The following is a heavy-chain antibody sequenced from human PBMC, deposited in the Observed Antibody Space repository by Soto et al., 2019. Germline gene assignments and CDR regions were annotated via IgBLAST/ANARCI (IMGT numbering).Heavy chain of an antibody. CDR3: AREGGIVVAGGIRAFDI. CDR2: INPSAGST. J-gene: IGHJ3*02. V-gene: IGHV1-46*01. D-gene: IGHD6-19*01. Sequence: ASVKLFCKASSFDFASYYIHRVRQAPGQGLEWIGIINPSAGSTSYSQKFKGIVTMPSDTSTSTVYMELSSLRCEDTAVQYCAREGGIVVAGGIRAFDIWGQGTMVTVSS. CDR1: SFDFASYY.